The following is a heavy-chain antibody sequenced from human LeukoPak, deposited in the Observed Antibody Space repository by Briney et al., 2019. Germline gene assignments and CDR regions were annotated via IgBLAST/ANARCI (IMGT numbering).Heavy chain of an antibody. V-gene: IGHV4-59*08. CDR1: GGSISSYY. CDR2: IYYSGST. D-gene: IGHD3-22*01. CDR3: ARGGYYDSSGSLDY. Sequence: PSETLSLTCTVSGGSISSYYWSWIRQPPGKGLEWIGYIYYSGSTNYNPSLKSRVTISVDTSKNQFSLKLSSVTAADTAVYYCARGGYYDSSGSLDYWGQGTLVTVSS. J-gene: IGHJ4*02.